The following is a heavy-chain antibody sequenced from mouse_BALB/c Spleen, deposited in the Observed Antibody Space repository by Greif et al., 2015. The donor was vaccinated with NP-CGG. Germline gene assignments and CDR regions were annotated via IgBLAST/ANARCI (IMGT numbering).Heavy chain of an antibody. CDR2: IDPANGNT. J-gene: IGHJ3*01. Sequence: VQLQQPGAELVKPGASVKLSCTASGFNIKDTYMHWVKQRPEQGLEWIGRIDPANGNTKYDPKFQGKATITADTSSNTAYLQLSSLTSEDTAVYYCARGGGNYALFAYWGQGTLVTVSA. CDR3: ARGGGNYALFAY. CDR1: GFNIKDTY. D-gene: IGHD2-1*01. V-gene: IGHV14-3*02.